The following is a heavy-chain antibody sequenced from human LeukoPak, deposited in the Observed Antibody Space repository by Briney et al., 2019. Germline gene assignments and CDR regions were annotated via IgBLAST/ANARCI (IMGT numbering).Heavy chain of an antibody. Sequence: ASVKVSCKASGYTFTGYYMHWVRQATGQGLEWMGWMNPNSGNTGYAQKFQGRVTMTRNTSISTAYMELSSLRSEDTAVYYCARGREYYYDSIDYWGQGTLVTVSS. V-gene: IGHV1-8*02. CDR1: GYTFTGYY. CDR2: MNPNSGNT. D-gene: IGHD3-22*01. CDR3: ARGREYYYDSIDY. J-gene: IGHJ4*02.